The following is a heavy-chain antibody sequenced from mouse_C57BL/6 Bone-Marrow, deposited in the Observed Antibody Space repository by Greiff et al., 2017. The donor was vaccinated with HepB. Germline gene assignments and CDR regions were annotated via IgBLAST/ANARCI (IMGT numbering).Heavy chain of an antibody. V-gene: IGHV10-1*01. D-gene: IGHD2-5*01. CDR3: VSRSYYSNYAMDY. Sequence: GGGLVQPKGSLKLSCAASGFSFNTYAMNWVRQAPGKGLEWVARIRSKSNNYATYYADSVKDRFTISRDDSESMLYLQMNNLKTEDTAMYYCVSRSYYSNYAMDYWGQGTSVTVSS. CDR1: GFSFNTYA. CDR2: IRSKSNNYAT. J-gene: IGHJ4*01.